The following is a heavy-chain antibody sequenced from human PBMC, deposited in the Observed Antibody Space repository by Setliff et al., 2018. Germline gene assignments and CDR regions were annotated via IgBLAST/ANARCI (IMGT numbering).Heavy chain of an antibody. D-gene: IGHD3-22*01. CDR3: ARDPYYYDSSGYSY. CDR2: ISGSSTI. J-gene: IGHJ4*02. V-gene: IGHV3-48*04. CDR1: GFTFSGYS. Sequence: PGGSLRLSCAASGFTFSGYSMNWVRQAPGKGLEWVSYISGSSTIYYADSVKGRFTISRDNAKNSLYLQMNSLRAEDTAVYYCARDPYYYDSSGYSYWGQGTLVTVSS.